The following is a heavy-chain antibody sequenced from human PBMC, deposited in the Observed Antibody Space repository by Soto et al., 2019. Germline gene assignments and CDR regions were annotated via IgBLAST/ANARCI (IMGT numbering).Heavy chain of an antibody. CDR3: ARRTPRGLFDP. J-gene: IGHJ5*02. D-gene: IGHD3-10*01. CDR1: GYSFTNYG. CDR2: INPNSGGT. Sequence: ASVKVSCKASGYSFTNYGISWVRQAPGQGLEWMGWINPNSGGTNYAQKFQGRVTMTRDTSISTAYMELSRLRSDDTAVYYCARRTPRGLFDPWGQGTLVTVSS. V-gene: IGHV1-2*02.